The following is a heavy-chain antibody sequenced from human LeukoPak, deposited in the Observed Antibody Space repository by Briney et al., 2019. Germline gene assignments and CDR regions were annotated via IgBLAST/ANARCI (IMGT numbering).Heavy chain of an antibody. V-gene: IGHV5-51*01. Sequence: GEALKISCKGSGYSFTNYLIGWVRPMSGKGLELMGIIYPDNSDTRYSPSFEGQVIISVDKSISTAYLQWSSLKASDTAMYYCARHGHCTNGVCYSNYYYYMDVWGKGTTVTVSS. CDR3: ARHGHCTNGVCYSNYYYYMDV. J-gene: IGHJ6*03. CDR2: IYPDNSDT. CDR1: GYSFTNYL. D-gene: IGHD2-8*01.